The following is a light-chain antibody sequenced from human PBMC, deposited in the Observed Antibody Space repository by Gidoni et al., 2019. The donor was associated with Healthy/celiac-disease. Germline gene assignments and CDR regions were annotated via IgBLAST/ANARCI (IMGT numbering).Light chain of an antibody. CDR1: QSVSSN. J-gene: IGKJ2*01. CDR3: QQYNNWHSIYN. Sequence: EIVMTQSPATLSVSPGERATLSCRASQSVSSNLAWYQQKPGQAPRLLIYGASTRATGIPARFSGSGSGTEFTLTISSLQSEDFAVYYCQQYNNWHSIYNFGQGTKLEIK. V-gene: IGKV3-15*01. CDR2: GAS.